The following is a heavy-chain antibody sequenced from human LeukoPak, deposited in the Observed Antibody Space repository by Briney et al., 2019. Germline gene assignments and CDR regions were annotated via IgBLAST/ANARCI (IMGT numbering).Heavy chain of an antibody. Sequence: GGSLRLSCAASGFTFSSYWMHWVRQAPGKGLVWVSGISSAGGRSSYADSVKGRFTITRDNAKNTLYLQMNSLRAEDTAVYYCGSQYYYDSSVYYRGQGALVTVSS. V-gene: IGHV3-74*01. CDR2: ISSAGGRS. D-gene: IGHD3-22*01. CDR1: GFTFSSYW. J-gene: IGHJ4*02. CDR3: GSQYYYDSSVYY.